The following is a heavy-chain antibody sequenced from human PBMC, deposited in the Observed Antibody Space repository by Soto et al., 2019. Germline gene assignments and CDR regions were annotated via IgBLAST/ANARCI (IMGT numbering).Heavy chain of an antibody. CDR3: ARTTTYCSGGSCYWNDYYYYYMDV. CDR1: GFTFSNYA. Sequence: GGSLRLSCAASGFTFSNYAMSWVRQAPGKGLEWVANISDNGGTTYYTDSVKGRFTISRDNAKNSLYLQMNSLRAEDTAVYYCARTTTYCSGGSCYWNDYYYYYMDVWGKGTTVTVSS. CDR2: ISDNGGTT. D-gene: IGHD2-15*01. J-gene: IGHJ6*03. V-gene: IGHV3-23*01.